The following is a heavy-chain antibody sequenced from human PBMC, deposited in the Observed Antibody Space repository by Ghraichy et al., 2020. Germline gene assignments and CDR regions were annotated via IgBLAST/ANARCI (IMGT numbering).Heavy chain of an antibody. Sequence: SQTLSLTCTVSGGSISSSSYYWGWIRQPPGKGLEWIGSIYYSGSTYYNPSLKSRVTISVDTSKNQFSLKLSSVTAADTAVYYCASNSAAAGTYYYYYMDVWGKGTTVTVSS. CDR3: ASNSAAAGTYYYYYMDV. CDR2: IYYSGST. J-gene: IGHJ6*03. CDR1: GGSISSSSYY. D-gene: IGHD6-13*01. V-gene: IGHV4-39*01.